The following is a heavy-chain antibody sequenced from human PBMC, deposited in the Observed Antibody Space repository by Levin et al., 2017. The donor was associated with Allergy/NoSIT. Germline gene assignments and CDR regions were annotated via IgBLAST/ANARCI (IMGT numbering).Heavy chain of an antibody. J-gene: IGHJ4*02. Sequence: SQTLSLPCTVSGGSIRSANWSWIRQPPGKGLEWIGYIYDTGNTNYNPSLKSRVTLSVDTSKNQFSLKLSSVTPADTAVYYCARFVWGSYRGFDYWGQGTLVTVSS. V-gene: IGHV4-59*01. CDR2: IYDTGNT. CDR1: GGSIRSAN. CDR3: ARFVWGSYRGFDY. D-gene: IGHD3-16*02.